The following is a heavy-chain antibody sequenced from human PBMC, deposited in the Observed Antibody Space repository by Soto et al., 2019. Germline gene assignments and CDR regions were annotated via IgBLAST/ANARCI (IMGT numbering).Heavy chain of an antibody. D-gene: IGHD6-6*01. CDR1: GFTFSSYG. V-gene: IGHV3-33*01. Sequence: GGSLRLSCAASGFTFSSYGMHWVRQAPGKGLEWVAVIWYDGSNKYYADSVKGRFTISRDNSKNTLYLQMNSLRAEDTAVYYCARERYSSSSAYYYGMDVWGQGTTVTVSS. J-gene: IGHJ6*02. CDR3: ARERYSSSSAYYYGMDV. CDR2: IWYDGSNK.